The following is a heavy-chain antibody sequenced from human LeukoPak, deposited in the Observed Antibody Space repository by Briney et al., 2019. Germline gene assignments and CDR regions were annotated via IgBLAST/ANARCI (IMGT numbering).Heavy chain of an antibody. V-gene: IGHV3-66*04. CDR1: GFTVSSNY. CDR3: ARRLLVPQRGDYFDY. D-gene: IGHD2-8*01. J-gene: IGHJ4*02. Sequence: GGSLRLSCAASGFTVSSNYMSWVRQAPGKGLERVSVIYSGGSTYYADSVKGRFTMFRDNCKNTLYLQMNSLRAEDTAVYYSARRLLVPQRGDYFDYWGQGTLVTVSS. CDR2: IYSGGST.